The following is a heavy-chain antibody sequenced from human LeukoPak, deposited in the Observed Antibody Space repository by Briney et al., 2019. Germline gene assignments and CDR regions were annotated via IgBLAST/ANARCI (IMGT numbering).Heavy chain of an antibody. Sequence: SETLSLTCTVSGGSISSGSYSWNWIRQPAGKGLEWIGRMYSSGTTNYNPSLKSRATISVDTSKNQFSLKLSSVTASDTAVYYCATSSGSYYLFDYWGQGTLVTVSS. V-gene: IGHV4-61*02. CDR1: GGSISSGSYS. D-gene: IGHD1-26*01. CDR2: MYSSGTT. J-gene: IGHJ4*02. CDR3: ATSSGSYYLFDY.